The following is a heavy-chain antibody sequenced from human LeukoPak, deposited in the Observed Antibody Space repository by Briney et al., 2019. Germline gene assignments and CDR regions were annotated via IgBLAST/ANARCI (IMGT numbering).Heavy chain of an antibody. D-gene: IGHD3-10*01. J-gene: IGHJ6*03. CDR3: ARSGRGVDSFYFYMDV. CDR2: IKHDGSEKQDGSEK. V-gene: IGHV3-7*01. Sequence: GGSLRLFCAAPGFTFSQYWMSWVRQAPGKGLEWVANIKHDGSEKQDGSEKNYVDSVKGRFTISRDNAKNSLYLQMNSLRAEDTAVYYCARSGRGVDSFYFYMDVWGKGTTVTVSS. CDR1: GFTFSQYW.